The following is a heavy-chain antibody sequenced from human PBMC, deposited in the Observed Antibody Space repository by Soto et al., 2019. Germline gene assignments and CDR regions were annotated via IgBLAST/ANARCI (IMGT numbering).Heavy chain of an antibody. CDR1: GFTFSSYA. J-gene: IGHJ3*01. D-gene: IGHD3-16*02. CDR2: LRSDGTI. V-gene: IGHV3-48*01. Sequence: EEQLVESGGGLVQPGGSLRLSCAASGFTFSSYAMNWVRQAPGKGLEWVSYLRSDGTISYADSVRGRFTISRDNAKNSLYLQRSGLRAEDTAVYHCVRDYRFGFDVWGQGTMVTVSS. CDR3: VRDYRFGFDV.